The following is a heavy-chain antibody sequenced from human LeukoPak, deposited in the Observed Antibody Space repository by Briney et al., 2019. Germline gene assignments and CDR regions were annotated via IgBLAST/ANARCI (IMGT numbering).Heavy chain of an antibody. CDR1: GGSISSYY. CDR2: IYYSGST. J-gene: IGHJ4*02. D-gene: IGHD2-15*01. V-gene: IGHV4-59*01. CDR3: AREPIGYCSGGSCYSGLYYFDY. Sequence: SETLSLTCTVSGGSISSYYWNWIRQPPGKGLEWIGYIYYSGSTNYNPSLKSRVTISVDTSKNQFSLKLSSVTAADTAVYYCAREPIGYCSGGSCYSGLYYFDYWGQGTLVTVSS.